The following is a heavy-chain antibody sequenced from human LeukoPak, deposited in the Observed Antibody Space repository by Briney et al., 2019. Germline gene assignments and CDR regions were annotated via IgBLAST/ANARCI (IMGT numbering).Heavy chain of an antibody. J-gene: IGHJ5*02. V-gene: IGHV4-34*01. D-gene: IGHD3-22*01. CDR3: ASGAYYYDSRGYTNWFDP. CDR2: INHSGST. CDR1: GGSFSGYY. Sequence: PSETLSLTCAVYGGSFSGYYWSWIRQPPGKGLEWIGEINHSGSTNYNPSLKSRVTISVDTSKNQFSLKLSTVTAADTAVYYCASGAYYYDSRGYTNWFDPWGQGTLVTVSS.